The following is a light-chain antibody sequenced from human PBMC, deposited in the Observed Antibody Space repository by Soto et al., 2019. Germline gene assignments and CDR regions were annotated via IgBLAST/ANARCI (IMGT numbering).Light chain of an antibody. CDR3: SSYAGSNKLV. J-gene: IGLJ2*01. V-gene: IGLV2-8*01. CDR1: SSDVGGYNY. CDR2: EVS. Sequence: QSVLTQPPSASGSPGQSVTISCTGTSSDVGGYNYVSWYQQHPGKAPKLMIYEVSKRPSGVPDRFSGSKSGNTASLTVSGLQAEDEADYYCSSYAGSNKLVFGGWNKLTVL.